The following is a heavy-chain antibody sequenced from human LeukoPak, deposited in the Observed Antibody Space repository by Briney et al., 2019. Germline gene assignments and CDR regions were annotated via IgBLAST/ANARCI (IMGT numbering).Heavy chain of an antibody. J-gene: IGHJ4*02. CDR1: GYTFSNYN. CDR3: ARVRYRLAETYIDY. D-gene: IGHD3-16*01. CDR2: INPNSGDT. Sequence: ASVKVPCKASGYTFSNYNVHWVRQAPGQGLEWMGWINPNSGDTNYAQKFQGRVTMTRDTSISTAYMELSRLRSDDTAVYYCARVRYRLAETYIDYWGQGTLVTVSS. V-gene: IGHV1-2*02.